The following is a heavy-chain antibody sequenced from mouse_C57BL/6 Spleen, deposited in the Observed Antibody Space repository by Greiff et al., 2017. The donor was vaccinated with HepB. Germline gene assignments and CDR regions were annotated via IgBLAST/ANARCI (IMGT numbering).Heavy chain of an antibody. Sequence: EVQLQESGPVLVKPGASVKMSCKASGYTFTDYYINWVKQSHGKSLEWIGVINPYNGGTSYNQKFKGKATLTVDKSSSTAYMELNSLTSEDSAVYYCARELGRRGFAYWGQGTLVTVSA. CDR2: INPYNGGT. D-gene: IGHD4-1*01. V-gene: IGHV1-19*01. CDR1: GYTFTDYY. CDR3: ARELGRRGFAY. J-gene: IGHJ3*01.